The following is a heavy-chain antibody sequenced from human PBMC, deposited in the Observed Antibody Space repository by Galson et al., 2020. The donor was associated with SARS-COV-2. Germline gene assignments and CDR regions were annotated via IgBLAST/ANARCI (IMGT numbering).Heavy chain of an antibody. CDR1: GFTFSSYS. V-gene: IGHV3-48*02. CDR3: ARSFVTPNQPGYSYGYGYYYYYGMDG. CDR2: ISSSSSTI. Sequence: TGGSLRLSYAASGFTFSSYSMNWVRQAPGKGLEWVSYISSSSSTIYYADSVKGRFTISRDNAKNSLYLQMNSLRDEDTAVYYCARSFVTPNQPGYSYGYGYYYYYGMDGWGQGTTVTVSS. J-gene: IGHJ6*02. D-gene: IGHD5-18*01.